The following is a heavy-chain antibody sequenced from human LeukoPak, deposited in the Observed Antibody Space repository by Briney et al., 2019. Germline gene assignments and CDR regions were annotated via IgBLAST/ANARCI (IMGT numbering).Heavy chain of an antibody. D-gene: IGHD6-19*01. Sequence: SETLSLTCTVSGGSISSYYWSWIRQPPGKGLEWIGYIYYSGSTNYNPSLKSRVTISVDTSKNQFSLKLSSVTAADTAVYYCAKSSGWYGVDAFDIWGQETMVTVSS. CDR1: GGSISSYY. J-gene: IGHJ3*02. CDR2: IYYSGST. V-gene: IGHV4-59*01. CDR3: AKSSGWYGVDAFDI.